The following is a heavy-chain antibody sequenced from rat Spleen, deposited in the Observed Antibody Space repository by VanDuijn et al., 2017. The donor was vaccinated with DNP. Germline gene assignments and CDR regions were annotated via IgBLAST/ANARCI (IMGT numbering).Heavy chain of an antibody. CDR2: ITRSGGNT. V-gene: IGHV5-31*01. CDR1: GFTFNNYW. D-gene: IGHD1-9*01. J-gene: IGHJ2*01. CDR3: ARDTYYGYNYFDY. Sequence: EVQLVESGGDLVQPGRSLKLSCVASGFTFNNYWMTWIRQVPGKGLEWVASITRSGGNTYYPDSVKGRFTISRDNAKNTLYLQMNSLRSEDTATYYCARDTYYGYNYFDYWGQGVMVTVSS.